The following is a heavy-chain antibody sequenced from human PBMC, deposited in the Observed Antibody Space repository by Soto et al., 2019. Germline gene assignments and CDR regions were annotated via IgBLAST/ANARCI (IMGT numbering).Heavy chain of an antibody. CDR3: ARVAGYGSGNRFFDN. D-gene: IGHD3-10*01. J-gene: IGHJ4*02. CDR2: SVANSGNR. Sequence: QVQLVQSGAEVTKPGASVKVSCKTSGYPFSTYGLSWVRQAPGQGLEWMGWSVANSGNRIYAQKFQGGVTMYTDRSTNTGYMELRSLTSDDSALYYCARVAGYGSGNRFFDNWGQGTLVTVS. CDR1: GYPFSTYG. V-gene: IGHV1-18*01.